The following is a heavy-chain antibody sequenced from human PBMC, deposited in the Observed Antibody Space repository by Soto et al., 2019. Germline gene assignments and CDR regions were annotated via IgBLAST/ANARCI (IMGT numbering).Heavy chain of an antibody. J-gene: IGHJ4*02. V-gene: IGHV3-66*01. CDR1: GFTVSNNY. CDR2: IYSGGST. Sequence: EEQLVESGGDLVQPGGSLRLSCAASGFTVSNNYMSWVRQAPGKGLEWVSLIYSGGSTYYSDSVKGRFTISRDSSKNTPYLQVNSLRAEDTAMYYCSAYSHKGYWGQGTLFTASS. D-gene: IGHD3-16*01. CDR3: SAYSHKGY.